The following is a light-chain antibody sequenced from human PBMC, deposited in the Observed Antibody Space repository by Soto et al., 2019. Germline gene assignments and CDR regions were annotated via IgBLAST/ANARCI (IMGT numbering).Light chain of an antibody. CDR3: SSYTSSSTYV. V-gene: IGLV2-14*01. CDR1: SSDVGGYIY. CDR2: EVS. Sequence: SVLTQPASVSGSPGQSITISCTGTSSDVGGYIYVSWYQQHPGKAPKLMIYEVSNRPSGVSNRFSGSKSGNTASLTISGLQAEDEADYYCSSYTSSSTYVFGTGTKLTVL. J-gene: IGLJ1*01.